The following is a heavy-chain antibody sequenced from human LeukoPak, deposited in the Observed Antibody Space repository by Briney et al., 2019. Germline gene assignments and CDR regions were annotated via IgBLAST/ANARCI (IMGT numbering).Heavy chain of an antibody. Sequence: SETLSLTCAVYGGSFSGYYWSWIRQPPGKGLEWIGEINHRGSTNYNPSLKSRVTISVDTSKNQFSLKLSSVTAADTAVYYCARRRGYYYDSSGYYRNGFDYWGQGTLVTVSS. CDR2: INHRGST. CDR1: GGSFSGYY. V-gene: IGHV4-34*01. CDR3: ARRRGYYYDSSGYYRNGFDY. J-gene: IGHJ4*02. D-gene: IGHD3-22*01.